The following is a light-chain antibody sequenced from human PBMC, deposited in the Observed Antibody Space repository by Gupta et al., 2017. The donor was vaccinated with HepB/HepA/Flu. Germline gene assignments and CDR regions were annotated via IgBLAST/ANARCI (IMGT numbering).Light chain of an antibody. Sequence: EIVLTQSPATLSLSPGERATLSCRASQSVSSYLAWYQQKPGQAPRLLIYDASNRATGITARFSGSGSGKDLTLTISSREQEDFAVYYCQQHCKWPLLTFGGGTKVEIK. CDR2: DAS. CDR1: QSVSSY. V-gene: IGKV3-11*01. J-gene: IGKJ4*01. CDR3: QQHCKWPLLT.